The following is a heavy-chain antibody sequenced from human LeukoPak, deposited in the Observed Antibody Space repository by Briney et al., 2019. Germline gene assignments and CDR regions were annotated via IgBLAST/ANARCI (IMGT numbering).Heavy chain of an antibody. CDR2: IYYSGST. CDR3: ARHSKYYYDSSGSYVGYFQH. CDR1: GGSISSYY. V-gene: IGHV4-59*08. D-gene: IGHD3-22*01. Sequence: SETLSLTCTVSGGSISSYYWSWIRQPPGEGLEWIGYIYYSGSTNYNPSLKSRVTISVDTSKNQFSLKLSSVTAADTAVYYCARHSKYYYDSSGSYVGYFQHWGQGTLVTVSS. J-gene: IGHJ1*01.